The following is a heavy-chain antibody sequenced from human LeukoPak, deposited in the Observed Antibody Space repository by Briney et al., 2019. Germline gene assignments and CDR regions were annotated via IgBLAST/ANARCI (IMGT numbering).Heavy chain of an antibody. CDR1: GGSISSYY. J-gene: IGHJ5*02. Sequence: SETLSLTCTVSGGSISSYYWNWIRQPPGKGLEWIGYIYYSGSTYYNPSLKSRVTISVDTSKNQFSLKLSSVTAADTAVYYCARDAGLAEFGPYNWFDPWGQGTLVTVSS. CDR3: ARDAGLAEFGPYNWFDP. V-gene: IGHV4-59*12. D-gene: IGHD3/OR15-3a*01. CDR2: IYYSGST.